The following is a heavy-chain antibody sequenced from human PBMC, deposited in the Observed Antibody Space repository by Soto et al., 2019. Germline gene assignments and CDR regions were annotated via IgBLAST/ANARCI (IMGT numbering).Heavy chain of an antibody. D-gene: IGHD4-4*01. CDR1: RYTFISYD. CDR3: ARSPSWETTVTPYYFDY. J-gene: IGHJ4*02. Sequence: QVQLVQSGAEVKKPGASVKVSCKASRYTFISYDINWVRQATGQGLEWMGWMNPKSANTGYAQNFQGRVTMTRNTPIRTAYMELSSLRSEDTAVYYCARSPSWETTVTPYYFDYWGQGTLVTVSS. CDR2: MNPKSANT. V-gene: IGHV1-8*01.